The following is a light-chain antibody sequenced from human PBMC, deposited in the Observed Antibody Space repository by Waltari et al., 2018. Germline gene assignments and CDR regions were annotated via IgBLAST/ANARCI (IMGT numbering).Light chain of an antibody. CDR2: TAS. V-gene: IGKV1-39*01. J-gene: IGKJ4*01. CDR1: QTVYQY. Sequence: DVQMTQSPSSLSASVGDRVTITCRASQTVYQYLNWYQQRQGQVPRLLIYTASTLQSWVPSRFSGSGSGTDFTLTITGLQPEDVGIYYCQQTSRTPLTFGGGTKVELK. CDR3: QQTSRTPLT.